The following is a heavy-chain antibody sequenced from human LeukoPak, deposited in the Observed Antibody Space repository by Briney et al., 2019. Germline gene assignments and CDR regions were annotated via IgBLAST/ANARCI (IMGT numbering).Heavy chain of an antibody. Sequence: SETLSLTCTVSGGSISRYYWNWIRQPPGERLEWIGWIHYSGSTAYNPSLKSRVTISVDTSKNQFSLKLSSVTAADTAVYYCARGGSYGDVDYWGQGTLVTVSS. CDR3: ARGGSYGDVDY. D-gene: IGHD5-18*01. J-gene: IGHJ4*02. CDR2: IHYSGST. V-gene: IGHV4-59*12. CDR1: GGSISRYY.